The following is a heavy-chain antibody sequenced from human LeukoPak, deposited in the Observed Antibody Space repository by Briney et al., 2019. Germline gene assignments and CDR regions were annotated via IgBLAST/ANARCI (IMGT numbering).Heavy chain of an antibody. CDR2: MNPNSGNT. J-gene: IGHJ6*02. D-gene: IGHD3-16*02. V-gene: IGHV1-8*01. CDR3: ARVGAYYDYVWGSYRYSFWGMDV. CDR1: GYTFTRYD. Sequence: ASVKVSCKASGYTFTRYDINWVRQATGQGLEWMGWMNPNSGNTGYAQKFQGRVTMTRNTSISTAYMELSSLRSEDTAVYYWARVGAYYDYVWGSYRYSFWGMDVWGQGTTVTVSS.